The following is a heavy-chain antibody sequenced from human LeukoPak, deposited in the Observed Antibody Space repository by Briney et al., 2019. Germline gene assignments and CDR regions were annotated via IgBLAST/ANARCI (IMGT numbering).Heavy chain of an antibody. D-gene: IGHD6-6*01. V-gene: IGHV3-23*01. Sequence: PGGSLRLSCAASGFTFSSYAMSWVSQAPRKGLEWVSTISGSGNGATTFYADSVKGRFTISRDNSKNKLYLQMNSLRAEDTAVYYCARNPPSSWGQGTLVSVSS. J-gene: IGHJ5*02. CDR2: ISGSGNGATT. CDR3: ARNPPSS. CDR1: GFTFSSYA.